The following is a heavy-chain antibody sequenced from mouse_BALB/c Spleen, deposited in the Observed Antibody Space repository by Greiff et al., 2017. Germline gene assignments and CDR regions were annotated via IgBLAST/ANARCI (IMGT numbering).Heavy chain of an antibody. CDR3: ASNYYGSSYHY. D-gene: IGHD1-1*01. Sequence: EVQGVESGGGLVQPGGSLKLSCAASGFTFSSYGMSWVRQTPDKRLELVATINSNGGSTYYPDSVKGRFTISRDNAKNTLYLQMSSLKSEDTAMYYCASNYYGSSYHYWGQGTSVTVSS. J-gene: IGHJ4*01. CDR1: GFTFSSYG. V-gene: IGHV5-6-3*01. CDR2: INSNGGST.